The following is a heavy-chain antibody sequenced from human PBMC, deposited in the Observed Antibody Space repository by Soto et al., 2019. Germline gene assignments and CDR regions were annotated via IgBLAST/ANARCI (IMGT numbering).Heavy chain of an antibody. D-gene: IGHD5-12*01. CDR3: ARGGGRVATPWFDP. CDR2: IGTAGDT. J-gene: IGHJ5*02. CDR1: GFTFSSYD. V-gene: IGHV3-13*04. Sequence: SGGSLRLSCAASGFTFSSYDMHWVRQATGKGLEWVSAIGTAGDTYYPGSVKGRFTISRENAKNSLYLQMNSLRAGDTAVYYCARGGGRVATPWFDPWGQGTLVTVSS.